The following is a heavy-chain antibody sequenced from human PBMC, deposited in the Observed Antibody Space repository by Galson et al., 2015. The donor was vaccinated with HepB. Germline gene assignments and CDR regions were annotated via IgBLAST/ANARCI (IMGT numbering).Heavy chain of an antibody. Sequence: SLRLSCAGSGFKFDDHAMHWVRQAPGKGLEWISGISWNSDNKAYADSVKGRFTISRDNAKNSLYLQMNTLRLDDTALYFCVKDYEGATGYLANWGQGTLVTVSS. CDR3: VKDYEGATGYLAN. D-gene: IGHD1-26*01. CDR1: GFKFDDHA. V-gene: IGHV3-9*01. CDR2: ISWNSDNK. J-gene: IGHJ4*02.